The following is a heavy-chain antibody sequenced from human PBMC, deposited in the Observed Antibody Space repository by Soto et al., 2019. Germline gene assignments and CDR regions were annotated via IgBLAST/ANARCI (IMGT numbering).Heavy chain of an antibody. CDR1: GFTFSSYA. J-gene: IGHJ6*02. CDR2: ISYDGSNK. D-gene: IGHD3-10*01. Sequence: GGSLRLSCAASGFTFSSYAMHWVRQAPGKGLEWVAVISYDGSNKYYADSVKGRFTISRDNSKNTLYLQMNSLRAEDTAVYYCARGGPITMARGDTTYGMDVWGQGTTVTVSS. V-gene: IGHV3-30-3*01. CDR3: ARGGPITMARGDTTYGMDV.